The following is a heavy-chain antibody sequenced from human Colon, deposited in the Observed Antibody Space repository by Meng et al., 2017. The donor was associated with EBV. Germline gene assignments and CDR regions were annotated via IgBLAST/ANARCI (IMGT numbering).Heavy chain of an antibody. Sequence: QVLLQSPGPGMVKPPEPWSLPGTVSGGSIGSYYWSWIRQPPGKGLEWIGYIYYSGSTDYNPSLKSRVTISVDTSKNQFSLKLSSVTAADTAVYYCARHFINWFDPWGQGTLVTVSS. CDR3: ARHFINWFDP. CDR2: IYYSGST. CDR1: GGSIGSYY. J-gene: IGHJ5*02. V-gene: IGHV4-59*08.